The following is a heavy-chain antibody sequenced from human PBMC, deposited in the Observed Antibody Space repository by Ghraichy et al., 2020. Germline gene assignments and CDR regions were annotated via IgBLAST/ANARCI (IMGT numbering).Heavy chain of an antibody. V-gene: IGHV1-2*02. CDR1: GYTFTGYY. D-gene: IGHD5-24*01. Sequence: ASVKGSCKASGYTFTGYYMHWVRQAPGQGLEWMGWINPNSGGTNYAQKFQGRVTMTRDTSISTAYMELSRLRSDDTAVYYCAREGDGYTAAFDIWGQGTMVTVSS. CDR3: AREGDGYTAAFDI. CDR2: INPNSGGT. J-gene: IGHJ3*02.